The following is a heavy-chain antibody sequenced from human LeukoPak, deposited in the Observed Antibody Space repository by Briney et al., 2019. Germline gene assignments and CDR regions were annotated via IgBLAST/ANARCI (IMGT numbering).Heavy chain of an antibody. CDR2: INHSGST. CDR3: ARSRGYRKYYFDY. CDR1: GGSFSGYY. V-gene: IGHV4-34*01. D-gene: IGHD5-18*01. J-gene: IGHJ4*02. Sequence: PSETLSLTCAVYGGSFSGYYWSWIRQPPGKGLEWIGEINHSGSTNYNPSLKSRVTISVDTSKNQFSLKLSSVTAADTAVYYCARSRGYRKYYFDYWGQGTLVTVSP.